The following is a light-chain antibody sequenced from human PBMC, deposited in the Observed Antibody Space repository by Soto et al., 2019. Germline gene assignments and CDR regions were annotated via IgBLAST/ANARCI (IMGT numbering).Light chain of an antibody. CDR3: QQYNKWPRT. J-gene: IGKJ1*01. CDR1: QNVASN. V-gene: IGKV3-15*01. Sequence: EIVITQSPSTLSVSQRERATLSCRASQNVASNLAWYQQEPGQAPRLLIYGASTRAAGIPARFSGSGSGTEFTLTISSLQSEDFAVYYCQQYNKWPRTFGQGTKVAIK. CDR2: GAS.